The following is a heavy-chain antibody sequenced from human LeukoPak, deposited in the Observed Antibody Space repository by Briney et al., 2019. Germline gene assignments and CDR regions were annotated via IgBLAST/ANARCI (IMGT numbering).Heavy chain of an antibody. J-gene: IGHJ4*02. CDR2: ISWDGGST. CDR3: AKDQGDCSGGSCYSTFDY. Sequence: GGSLRLSCAASGFTFSSYAMSWVRQAPGKGLEWVSLISWDGGSTYYADSVKGRFTISRDNSKNSLYLQMNSLRAEDTALYYCAKDQGDCSGGSCYSTFDYWGQGTLVTVSS. V-gene: IGHV3-43D*03. D-gene: IGHD2-15*01. CDR1: GFTFSSYA.